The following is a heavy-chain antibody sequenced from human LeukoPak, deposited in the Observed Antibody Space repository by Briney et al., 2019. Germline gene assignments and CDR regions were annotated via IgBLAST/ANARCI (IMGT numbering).Heavy chain of an antibody. CDR2: IYDSGST. V-gene: IGHV4-39*07. Sequence: SETLSLTCTVSGGSIRSSYYYWGWIRQPPGKGLEWIGSIYDSGSTNYNPSLKSRVTISVDTSKNQFSLKLSSVTAADTAVYYCASVYDSSGYYPFWGQGTLVTVSS. J-gene: IGHJ4*02. D-gene: IGHD3-22*01. CDR3: ASVYDSSGYYPF. CDR1: GGSIRSSYYY.